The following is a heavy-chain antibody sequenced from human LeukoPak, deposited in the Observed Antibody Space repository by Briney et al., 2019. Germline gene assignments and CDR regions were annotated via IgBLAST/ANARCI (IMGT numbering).Heavy chain of an antibody. CDR1: GYSISNGYY. D-gene: IGHD3-3*01. CDR3: ARGAEYYAIWRGYAGYSDY. V-gene: IGHV4-38-2*02. CDR2: IYHRGST. Sequence: PSETLSLTCTVSGYSISNGYYWGWIRQPPGKGLEWVGSIYHRGSTFYNPSLRSRVTISLDRSKKKFSLKLTSVTAADTAVYFCARGAEYYAIWRGYAGYSDYWGQGITVTVSS. J-gene: IGHJ4*02.